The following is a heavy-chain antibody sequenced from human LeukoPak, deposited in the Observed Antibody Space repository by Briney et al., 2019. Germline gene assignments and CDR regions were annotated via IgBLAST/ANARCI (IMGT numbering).Heavy chain of an antibody. D-gene: IGHD3-22*01. CDR1: GFTFTSCS. V-gene: IGHV3-23*01. J-gene: IGHJ4*02. CDR2: ISSGGGST. Sequence: GGSLRLSCAASGFTFTSCSMNWVRQAPGKGLEWVSTISSGGGSTYYADSVKGRFTISRDNSKNTLYVQVNSLGTEDTAAYYCAKGSYYDSSGSFYFDYWGQGTLVTVSS. CDR3: AKGSYYDSSGSFYFDY.